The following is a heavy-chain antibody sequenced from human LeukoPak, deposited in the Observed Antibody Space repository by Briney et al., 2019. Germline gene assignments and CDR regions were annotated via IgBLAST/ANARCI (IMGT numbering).Heavy chain of an antibody. J-gene: IGHJ3*02. CDR3: ARRSTMIVVVPDAFDI. V-gene: IGHV4-59*01. D-gene: IGHD3-22*01. Sequence: SETLSLTCTVSGGSICSYYWSWIRQPPGKGLEWIGYIYYSGSTNYNPSLKSRVTISVDTSKNQFSLKLSSVTAADTAVYYCARRSTMIVVVPDAFDIWGQGTMVTVSS. CDR1: GGSICSYY. CDR2: IYYSGST.